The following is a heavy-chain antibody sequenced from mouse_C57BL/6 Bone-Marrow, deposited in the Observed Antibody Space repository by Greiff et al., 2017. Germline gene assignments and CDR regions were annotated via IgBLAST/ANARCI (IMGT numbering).Heavy chain of an antibody. J-gene: IGHJ1*03. CDR1: GYTFTSYW. D-gene: IGHD1-1*01. CDR2: INPSSGYT. V-gene: IGHV1-7*01. Sequence: VQLQQSGAELVKPGASVKLSCKASGYTFTSYWMHWVKQRPGQGLEWIGYINPSSGYTKYNQKFKDKATLTADKSSSTAYMQLSSLTYEDSAVDYCARRAYGSIWYFDVWGTGTTVTVSS. CDR3: ARRAYGSIWYFDV.